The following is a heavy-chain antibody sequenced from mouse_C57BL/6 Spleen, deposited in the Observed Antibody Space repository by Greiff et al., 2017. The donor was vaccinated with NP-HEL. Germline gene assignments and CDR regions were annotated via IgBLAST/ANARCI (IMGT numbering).Heavy chain of an antibody. Sequence: EVQLQQSGAELVRPGASVKLSCTASGFNIKDYYMHWVKQRPEQGLEWIGRIDPEDGDTEYAPKFQGKATMTADTSSNTAYLQLSSLTSEDTAVYYCTSYYGSSGTWFAYWGQGTLVTVSA. V-gene: IGHV14-1*01. CDR3: TSYYGSSGTWFAY. D-gene: IGHD1-1*01. CDR2: IDPEDGDT. J-gene: IGHJ3*01. CDR1: GFNIKDYY.